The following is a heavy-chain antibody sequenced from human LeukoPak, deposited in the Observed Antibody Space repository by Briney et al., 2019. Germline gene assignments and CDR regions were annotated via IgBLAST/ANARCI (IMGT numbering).Heavy chain of an antibody. Sequence: PGGSLRLSCAASGFTFSSYSMIWVRQAPGEGLEWVSSISTSSSYIYYADSLKGRFTISRDNAKNSLYLQMNSLRAEDTAVYYCAKVHIAAAEDYFDYWGQGTLVTVSS. CDR1: GFTFSSYS. V-gene: IGHV3-21*04. D-gene: IGHD6-13*01. J-gene: IGHJ4*02. CDR3: AKVHIAAAEDYFDY. CDR2: ISTSSSYI.